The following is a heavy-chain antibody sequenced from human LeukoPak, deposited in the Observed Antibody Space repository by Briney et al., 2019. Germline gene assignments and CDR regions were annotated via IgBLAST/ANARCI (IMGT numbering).Heavy chain of an antibody. CDR1: GGSFSGYY. Sequence: SETLSLTCAVYGGSFSGYYWSWIRQPPGKGLEWIGEINHSGSTNYNPSLKSRVTISVDTSKNQFSLKLSSVTAADTAVYYCARGRVYVYATSHWFDPWGQGTLVTVSS. D-gene: IGHD2-8*01. CDR2: INHSGST. J-gene: IGHJ5*02. CDR3: ARGRVYVYATSHWFDP. V-gene: IGHV4-34*01.